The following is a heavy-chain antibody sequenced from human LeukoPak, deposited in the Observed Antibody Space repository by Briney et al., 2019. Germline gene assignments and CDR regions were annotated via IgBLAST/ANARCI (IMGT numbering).Heavy chain of an antibody. J-gene: IGHJ4*02. CDR3: ARGVLEGPFDY. D-gene: IGHD2-8*02. CDR1: GFTFSDYY. V-gene: IGHV3-11*06. Sequence: GGSLRLSCAASGFTFSDYYMSWTRQAPGKGLEWVSYISSSSSYTNYADSVKGRFTISRDNAKNSLYLQMNSLRAEDTAVYYCARGVLEGPFDYWGQGTLVTVSS. CDR2: ISSSSSYT.